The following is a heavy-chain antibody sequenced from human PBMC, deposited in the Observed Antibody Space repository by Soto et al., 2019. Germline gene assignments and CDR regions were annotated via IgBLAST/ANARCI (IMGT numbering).Heavy chain of an antibody. J-gene: IGHJ3*02. V-gene: IGHV6-1*01. Sequence: SQTLSLTCAISGDSVSSNSAAWNWIRQSPSRGLEWLGRTYYRSKWYNDYAVSVKSRITINPDTSKNQFSLQLNSVTPEDTAVYYCARDIVLMVYAIRSAFDIWGQGTMVTV. CDR1: GDSVSSNSAA. D-gene: IGHD2-8*01. CDR2: TYYRSKWYN. CDR3: ARDIVLMVYAIRSAFDI.